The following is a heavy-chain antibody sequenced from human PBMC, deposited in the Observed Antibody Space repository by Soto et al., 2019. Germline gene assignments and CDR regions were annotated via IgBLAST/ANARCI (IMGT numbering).Heavy chain of an antibody. CDR3: AKEGGIVSADNNWNFLSYYYYYMDV. D-gene: IGHD1-7*01. J-gene: IGHJ6*03. CDR1: GFTFSSYA. CDR2: ISWNSGSI. Sequence: GGSLRLSCAASGFTFSSYALAWVRQAPGKGLEWVSGISWNSGSIGYADSVKGRFTISRDNAKNSLYLQMNSLRAEDTALYYCAKEGGIVSADNNWNFLSYYYYYMDVWGKGTTVTVSS. V-gene: IGHV3-9*01.